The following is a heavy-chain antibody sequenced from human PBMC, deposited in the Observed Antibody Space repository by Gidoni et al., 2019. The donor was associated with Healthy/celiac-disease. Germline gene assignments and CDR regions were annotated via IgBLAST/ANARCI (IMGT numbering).Heavy chain of an antibody. CDR3: ARGSGETGYSGYDPDYYYYYGMDV. CDR1: GGTFSSYA. CDR2: IIPIFGTA. V-gene: IGHV1-69*01. D-gene: IGHD5-12*01. Sequence: QVQLVQSGAEVKKPGSSLKVPCKASGGTFSSYAISWVRQAPGKGLEWMGGIIPIFGTANYAQKFQGRVTITADESTSTAYMELSSLRSEDTAVYYCARGSGETGYSGYDPDYYYYYGMDVWGQGTTVTVSS. J-gene: IGHJ6*02.